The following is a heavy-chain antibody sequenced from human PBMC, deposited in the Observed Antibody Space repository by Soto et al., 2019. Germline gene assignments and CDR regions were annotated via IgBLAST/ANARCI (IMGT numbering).Heavy chain of an antibody. CDR3: ARREVGSIAWSPSFFYYYGLDV. V-gene: IGHV1-3*01. CDR2: INGGDGDT. CDR1: GYSFITYA. J-gene: IGHJ6*02. D-gene: IGHD1-26*01. Sequence: ASVKVSCKASGYSFITYAMHWVRQAPGQRLEWMGRINGGDGDTKYSQKFQGRVTFTRDTSATTAHMELTSLRSEDSGVYFCARREVGSIAWSPSFFYYYGLDVWGQGTTVTVAS.